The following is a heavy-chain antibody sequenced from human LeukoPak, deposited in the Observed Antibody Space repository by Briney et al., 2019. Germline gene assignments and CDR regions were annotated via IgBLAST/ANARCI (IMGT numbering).Heavy chain of an antibody. Sequence: PSETLSLTCTVSGGSISSSSYYWGWIRQPPGKGLEWIGSIYYTGSTNYNPSLKSRVTISVDTSKNQFSLKLSSVTAADTAMYYCARGGVKAARPGDYWGQGTLVTVSS. CDR2: IYYTGST. CDR3: ARGGVKAARPGDY. CDR1: GGSISSSSYY. V-gene: IGHV4-39*07. D-gene: IGHD6-6*01. J-gene: IGHJ4*02.